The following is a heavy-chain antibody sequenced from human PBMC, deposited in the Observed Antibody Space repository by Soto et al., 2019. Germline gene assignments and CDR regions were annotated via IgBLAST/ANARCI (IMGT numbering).Heavy chain of an antibody. D-gene: IGHD5-12*01. J-gene: IGHJ6*03. CDR3: ARRPWGWLRHLNYYYYYMDV. CDR1: GFTFSSYW. V-gene: IGHV3-7*01. CDR2: IKQDGSEK. Sequence: PGGSLRLSCAASGFTFSSYWMSWVRQAPGKGLEWVANIKQDGSEKYYVDSVKGRFTISRDNAKNSLYLQMNSLRAEDTAVYYCARRPWGWLRHLNYYYYYMDVWGKGTTVTVSS.